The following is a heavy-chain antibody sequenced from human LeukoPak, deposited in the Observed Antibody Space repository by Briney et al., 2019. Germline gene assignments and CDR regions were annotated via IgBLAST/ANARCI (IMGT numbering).Heavy chain of an antibody. D-gene: IGHD5-24*01. Sequence: GGSLRLSCAASGFTFNNYAMSWVRQAPGKGLEWVSTIEGTGGGTHYADSVKGRFTISRDNSKNTLFLQVSSLRAEDTAVYYCARADGRTGRRDGYTDYYYMDVWGKGTTVTVSS. V-gene: IGHV3-23*01. CDR1: GFTFNNYA. CDR3: ARADGRTGRRDGYTDYYYMDV. J-gene: IGHJ6*03. CDR2: IEGTGGGT.